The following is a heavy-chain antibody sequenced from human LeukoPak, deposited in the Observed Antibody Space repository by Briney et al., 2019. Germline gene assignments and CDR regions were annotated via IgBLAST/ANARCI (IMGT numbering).Heavy chain of an antibody. CDR3: ARDRMLVRIAAAGLPGY. CDR1: GFTFTSYA. J-gene: IGHJ4*02. D-gene: IGHD6-13*01. Sequence: GGSLRLSCAASGFTFTSYAMHWVRQAPGQRLEWMGWINAGNGNTKYSQKFQGRVTITRDTSASTAYMELSSLRSEDTAVYYCARDRMLVRIAAAGLPGYWGQGTLVTVSS. CDR2: INAGNGNT. V-gene: IGHV1-3*01.